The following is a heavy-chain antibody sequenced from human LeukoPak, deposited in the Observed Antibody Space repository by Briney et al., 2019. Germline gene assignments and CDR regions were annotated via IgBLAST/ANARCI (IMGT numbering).Heavy chain of an antibody. CDR2: IYYSGST. D-gene: IGHD2-15*01. Sequence: SETLSLTCTVSGDSISNYFWSWIRQSPGKGLEWIGYIYYSGSTNYNPSLKSRVTISVDTSKNQFSLKLSSVTAADTAVYYCARETCSGGSCFQFDFWGQGTLVTVSS. CDR1: GDSISNYF. J-gene: IGHJ4*02. V-gene: IGHV4-59*01. CDR3: ARETCSGGSCFQFDF.